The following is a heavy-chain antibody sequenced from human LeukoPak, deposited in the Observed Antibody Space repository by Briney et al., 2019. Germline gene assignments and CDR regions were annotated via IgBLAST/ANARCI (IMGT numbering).Heavy chain of an antibody. V-gene: IGHV3-30*01. Sequence: PGRSLRLSCAASGFTFSSYAMHWVRQAPGKGLEWVAVISYDGSNKYYADSVKGRFTISRDNSKDTLYLQMNSLRAEDTAVYYCARENSGSYYFDYWGQGTLVTVSS. CDR1: GFTFSSYA. CDR2: ISYDGSNK. J-gene: IGHJ4*02. CDR3: ARENSGSYYFDY. D-gene: IGHD1-26*01.